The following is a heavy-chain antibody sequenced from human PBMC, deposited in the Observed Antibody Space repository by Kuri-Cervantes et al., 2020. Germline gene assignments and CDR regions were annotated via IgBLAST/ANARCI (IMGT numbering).Heavy chain of an antibody. V-gene: IGHV3-30-3*01. D-gene: IGHD3-10*01. CDR1: GFTFSSYA. CDR2: ISYDGSDK. CDR3: AKDDYGSGSYDLYYYYYGMDV. J-gene: IGHJ6*02. Sequence: GGSLRLSCAASGFTFSSYAMHWVRQAPGRGLEWLAVISYDGSDKYFADSVKGRFTISRDNSKNTLYLEMNSLRAEDTAVYYCAKDDYGSGSYDLYYYYYGMDVWGQGTTVTVSS.